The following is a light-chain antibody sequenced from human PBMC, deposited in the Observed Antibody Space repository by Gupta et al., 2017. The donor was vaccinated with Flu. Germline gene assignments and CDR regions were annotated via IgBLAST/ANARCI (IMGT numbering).Light chain of an antibody. CDR1: HGISSN. Sequence: IPLPQSPSSLLAFVGDRVTITCRASHGISSNLAWFQQRPGNAPKSLIYGASSVQSGVPSRFSGSGSGTDFTLTISSLQAEDFATYYCQQGNSYPWTFGQGTKVEIK. CDR2: GAS. V-gene: IGKV1-16*01. CDR3: QQGNSYPWT. J-gene: IGKJ1*01.